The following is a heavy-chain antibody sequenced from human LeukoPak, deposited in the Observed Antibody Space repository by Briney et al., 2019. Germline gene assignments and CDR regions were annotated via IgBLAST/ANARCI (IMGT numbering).Heavy chain of an antibody. CDR1: GGSISSYY. CDR3: AREKDTSSWYAWDY. Sequence: SETLSLTCTVSGGSISSYYWSWIRQPPGKGLEGIGYIYYSGSTNYNPSLKSRVTISVDTSKNQFSLKLSSVTAADTAVYYCAREKDTSSWYAWDYWGQGTLVTVSS. CDR2: IYYSGST. D-gene: IGHD6-13*01. V-gene: IGHV4-59*01. J-gene: IGHJ4*02.